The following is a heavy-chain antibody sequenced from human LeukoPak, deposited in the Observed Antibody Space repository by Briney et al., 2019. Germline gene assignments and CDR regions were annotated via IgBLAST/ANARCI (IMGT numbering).Heavy chain of an antibody. V-gene: IGHV3-21*01. D-gene: IGHD2-8*01. CDR1: GFTFRSYG. Sequence: GGSLRLSCAASGFTFRSYGMTWVRQAPGTGLEWVSYISSTGSNIYYADSVKGRFTISRDNAKNTLYLQMNSLRAEHTAVYYCASLIMLDYEFYGMDVWGQGSTVTVSS. J-gene: IGHJ6*02. CDR3: ASLIMLDYEFYGMDV. CDR2: ISSTGSNI.